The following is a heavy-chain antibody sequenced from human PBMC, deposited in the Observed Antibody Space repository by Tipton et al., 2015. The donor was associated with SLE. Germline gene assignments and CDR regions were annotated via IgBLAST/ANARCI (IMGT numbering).Heavy chain of an antibody. CDR1: GGSISSYN. J-gene: IGHJ5*02. D-gene: IGHD6-19*01. CDR2: IYTSGST. Sequence: TLSLTCTVSGGSISSYNWSWIRQPPGKGLGWIGYIYTSGSTNYNPSLKSRVTISVDTSKNQFSLKLSSVTAADTAAYYCARDWSSGWYNWFDPWGQGTLVTVSS. V-gene: IGHV4-4*08. CDR3: ARDWSSGWYNWFDP.